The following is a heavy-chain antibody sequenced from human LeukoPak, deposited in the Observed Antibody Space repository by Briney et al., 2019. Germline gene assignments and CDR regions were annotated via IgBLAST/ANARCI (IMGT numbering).Heavy chain of an antibody. V-gene: IGHV3-21*01. CDR3: ARDWSSGYYADYGMDV. CDR1: GFTFSSYS. J-gene: IGHJ6*02. D-gene: IGHD3-22*01. Sequence: GGSLRLSCAASGFTFSSYSMNWVRQAPGKGLEWVSSISSSSSYIYYADSVKGRFTISRDNAKNSLYLQMNSLRAEDTAVYYRARDWSSGYYADYGMDVWGQGTTVTVSS. CDR2: ISSSSSYI.